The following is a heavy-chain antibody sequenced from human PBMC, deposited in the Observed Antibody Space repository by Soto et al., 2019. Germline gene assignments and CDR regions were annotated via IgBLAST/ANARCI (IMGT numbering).Heavy chain of an antibody. CDR3: ARDLGYYASDGYFDY. CDR1: GFTFSSYA. CDR2: ISSSGSII. J-gene: IGHJ4*02. V-gene: IGHV3-48*01. D-gene: IGHD3-22*01. Sequence: PVGSLRLSFAASGFTFSSYAMSWVRQAPGKGLEWVSYISSSGSIIYYADSVKGRFTISRDNAKNSLYLQMNSLRAEETAVYYCARDLGYYASDGYFDYWAQGTLVTVSS.